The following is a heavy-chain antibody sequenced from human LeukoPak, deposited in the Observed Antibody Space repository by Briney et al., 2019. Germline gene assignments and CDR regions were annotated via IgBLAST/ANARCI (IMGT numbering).Heavy chain of an antibody. CDR1: GGSLSGYY. J-gene: IGHJ5*02. V-gene: IGHV4-34*01. Sequence: SETLSLTCAVYGGSLSGYYWTWLRQPPGKGLEWIGEIDHSGSTNYNPSLKSRVTMSIGTSKSQFSLKLNSVTAADTAVYYCVRYGRIVATMEFYWFDPWGQGTLVTVSS. D-gene: IGHD5-12*01. CDR3: VRYGRIVATMEFYWFDP. CDR2: IDHSGST.